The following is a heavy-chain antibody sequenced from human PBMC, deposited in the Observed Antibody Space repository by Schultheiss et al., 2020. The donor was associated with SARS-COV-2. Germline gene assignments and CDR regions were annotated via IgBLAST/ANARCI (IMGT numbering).Heavy chain of an antibody. Sequence: SQTLSLTCTVSGGSISSYYWSWIRQPPGKGLEWIGSIYTSGSTYYNPSLKSRVTISVDTSKNQFSLKLSSVTAADTAVYYCARVGATNLPHYYGMDVWGQGTTVTVSS. D-gene: IGHD1-26*01. CDR2: IYTSGST. CDR3: ARVGATNLPHYYGMDV. CDR1: GGSISSYY. J-gene: IGHJ6*02. V-gene: IGHV4-59*01.